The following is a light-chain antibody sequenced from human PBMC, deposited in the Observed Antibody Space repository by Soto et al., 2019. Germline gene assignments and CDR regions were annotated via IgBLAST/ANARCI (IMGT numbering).Light chain of an antibody. CDR1: QSISNY. CDR2: AAS. J-gene: IGKJ1*01. Sequence: DIQMTKAPSSLSSSVDDSVTITCRASQSISNYLNWYQQKPGKAPKLLIYAASSMQSGVPSRFSGSGSETDFTLTISSLQPDDSATYYCQQSFSPLWTFGQGTKVEV. V-gene: IGKV1-39*01. CDR3: QQSFSPLWT.